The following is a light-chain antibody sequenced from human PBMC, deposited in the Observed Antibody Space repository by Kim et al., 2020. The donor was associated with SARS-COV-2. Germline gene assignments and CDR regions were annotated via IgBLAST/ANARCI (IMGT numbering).Light chain of an antibody. CDR3: QQYVNLLLS. J-gene: IGKJ4*01. Sequence: ASVGDRVTITCQASQDISNYLSWYQQKPGRAPKLLISDASSLETGVPSRFSGSGSGTDFTFTISSLQPEDVATYYCQQYVNLLLSFGGGTKVDIK. CDR2: DAS. V-gene: IGKV1-33*01. CDR1: QDISNY.